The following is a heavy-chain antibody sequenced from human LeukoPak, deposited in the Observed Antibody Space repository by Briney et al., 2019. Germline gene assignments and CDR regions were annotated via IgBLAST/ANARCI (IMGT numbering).Heavy chain of an antibody. J-gene: IGHJ3*02. CDR3: ARHYWSPGAFDI. D-gene: IGHD2-8*02. CDR1: GYSISTGYY. CDR2: IYHSGST. Sequence: SETLSLTCVVSGYSISTGYYWGWIRQPPGKGLEWIGDIYHSGSTYYNASLKSRVTISVDTSKIQFSLKLSSVTAADTAVYYCARHYWSPGAFDIWSQGTMVTVSS. V-gene: IGHV4-38-2*01.